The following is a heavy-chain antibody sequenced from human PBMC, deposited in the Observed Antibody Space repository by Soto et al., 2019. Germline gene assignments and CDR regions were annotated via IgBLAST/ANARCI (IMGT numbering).Heavy chain of an antibody. CDR2: INAGNGNT. Sequence: ASVKVSCKASGYTFTSYAMHWVRQAPGQRLEWMGWINAGNGNTKYSQKFQGRVTITRDTSASTAYMELSSLRSEDTAVYYCARGSTDLLNYYYYGMDVWGQGTTVTVSS. CDR1: GYTFTSYA. J-gene: IGHJ6*02. CDR3: ARGSTDLLNYYYYGMDV. V-gene: IGHV1-3*01.